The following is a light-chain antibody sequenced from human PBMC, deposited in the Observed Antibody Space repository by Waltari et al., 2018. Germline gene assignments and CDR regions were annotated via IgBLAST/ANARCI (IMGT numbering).Light chain of an antibody. CDR1: QIVSTN. V-gene: IGKV3-15*01. CDR2: DAS. J-gene: IGKJ4*01. Sequence: EIVMTQSPDTLSVSPGERATISCRASQIVSTNLAWYQHKPGQAPRLLIYDASTRATGIPPRFSGSGSGTEFTLTISSLQPEDFAVYYCQQYKNWPPLTFGGGTKVEIK. CDR3: QQYKNWPPLT.